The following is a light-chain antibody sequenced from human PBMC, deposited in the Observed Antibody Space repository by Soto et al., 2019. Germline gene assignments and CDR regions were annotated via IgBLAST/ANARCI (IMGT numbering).Light chain of an antibody. CDR3: QTWGTGIRV. Sequence: QPVLTQSPSASASLGASVKLTCTLSRGHSRYAIAWHQQQPEKGPRYLMKVNSDGSHNKGDGIPDRFSGSSSGAERYLTISSLQSEDEADYYCQTWGTGIRVFGGGTKLTVL. CDR2: VNSDGSH. J-gene: IGLJ3*02. V-gene: IGLV4-69*01. CDR1: RGHSRYA.